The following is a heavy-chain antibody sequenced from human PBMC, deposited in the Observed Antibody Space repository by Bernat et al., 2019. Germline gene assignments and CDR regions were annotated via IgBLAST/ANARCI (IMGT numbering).Heavy chain of an antibody. J-gene: IGHJ4*02. Sequence: QVQLVQSGAEVKKPGSSVKVSCKASGGTFSSYAISWVRQAPGQGLGWMGGIIPIFGTANYAQKFQGSVTITADESTSAAYMELSSLRSEDTAVYYCASFDDPDCTNGVCSDYWGQGTLVTVSS. D-gene: IGHD2-8*01. CDR2: IIPIFGTA. CDR3: ASFDDPDCTNGVCSDY. V-gene: IGHV1-69*01. CDR1: GGTFSSYA.